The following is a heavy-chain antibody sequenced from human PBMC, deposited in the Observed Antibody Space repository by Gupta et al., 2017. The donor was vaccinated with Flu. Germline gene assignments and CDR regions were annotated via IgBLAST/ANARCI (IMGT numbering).Heavy chain of an antibody. V-gene: IGHV4-39*01. D-gene: IGHD2-2*01. J-gene: IGHJ3*02. CDR2: IYYSGST. CDR1: GGSISSSSYY. CDR3: AALGYCSSTSCLAPTADAFDI. Sequence: QLQLQESGPGLVKPSETLSLTCTVSGGSISSSSYYWGWIRQPPGQGLEWIGSIYYSGSTYYNPSLKSRVTISVDTSKNQFSLKLSSVTAADTAVYYCAALGYCSSTSCLAPTADAFDIWGQGTMVTVSS.